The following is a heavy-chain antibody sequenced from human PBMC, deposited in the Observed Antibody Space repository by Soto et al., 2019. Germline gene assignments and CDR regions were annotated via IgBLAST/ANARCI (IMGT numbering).Heavy chain of an antibody. D-gene: IGHD1-7*01. CDR2: ISYDGSNK. CDR1: GFTFSSYA. CDR3: ARDWDGVETGTTIQGNWFDP. V-gene: IGHV3-30-3*01. Sequence: GGSLRLSCAASGFTFSSYAMHWVRQAPGKGLEWVAVISYDGSNKYYADSVKGRFTISRDNSKNTLYLQMNSLRAEDTAVYYCARDWDGVETGTTIQGNWFDPWGQGTLVTVSS. J-gene: IGHJ5*02.